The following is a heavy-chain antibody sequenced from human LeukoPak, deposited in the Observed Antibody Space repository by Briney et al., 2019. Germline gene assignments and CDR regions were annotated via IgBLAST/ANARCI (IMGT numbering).Heavy chain of an antibody. CDR3: ASSYYAGNSLDD. D-gene: IGHD4-23*01. CDR2: TYYRSKWYN. Sequence: SQALSLTCAISGDSVSSNSGAWNWIRQSPSRGLEWLGRTYYRSKWYNDYAVSVKSRITINPDTSKNQFSLQLNSVTPEDTAVYYCASSYYAGNSLDDWGQGTLVTVSS. CDR1: GDSVSSNSGA. V-gene: IGHV6-1*01. J-gene: IGHJ4*02.